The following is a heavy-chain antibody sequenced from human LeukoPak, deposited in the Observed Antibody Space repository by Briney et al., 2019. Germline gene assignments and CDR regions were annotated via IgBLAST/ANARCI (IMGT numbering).Heavy chain of an antibody. Sequence: GGSLRLSCAASGFTFDNYGIGWVRQAPGKGLEWVSGISGSGGRTYYADSVKGRFTISRDNSKSTLFLQLNSLGVEDTATYYCAIPTCSGSGYCSTSDPFHTWGQGTMVTVS. D-gene: IGHD2-2*03. CDR3: AIPTCSGSGYCSTSDPFHT. CDR1: GFTFDNYG. J-gene: IGHJ3*02. CDR2: ISGSGGRT. V-gene: IGHV3-23*01.